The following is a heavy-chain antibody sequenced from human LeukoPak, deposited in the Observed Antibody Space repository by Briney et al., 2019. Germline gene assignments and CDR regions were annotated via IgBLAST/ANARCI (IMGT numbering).Heavy chain of an antibody. CDR1: GGSISSSNW. J-gene: IGHJ5*02. CDR2: IYHSGST. V-gene: IGHV4-4*02. Sequence: SGTLSLTCAVSGGSISSSNWWRWVRQPPGKGLEWIGEIYHSGSTNYNPSLKSRVTISVDKSKNQFSLKLSSVTAADTAVYYCVGKLRYFDWLLSWGQGTLVTVSS. CDR3: VGKLRYFDWLLS. D-gene: IGHD3-9*01.